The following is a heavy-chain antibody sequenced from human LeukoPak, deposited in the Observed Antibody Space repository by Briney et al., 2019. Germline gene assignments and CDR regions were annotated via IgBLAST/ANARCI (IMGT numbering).Heavy chain of an antibody. CDR2: ISYDGSNK. CDR3: AREIVGATSHAFDI. V-gene: IGHV3-30-3*01. CDR1: GFTFSSYA. J-gene: IGHJ3*02. D-gene: IGHD1-26*01. Sequence: GGSLRLSCAASGFTFSSYAMHGVRQAPGKGLEWVAVISYDGSNKYYADSVKGRFTISRDNSKNTLYLQMNSLRAEDTAVYYCAREIVGATSHAFDIWGQGTMVTVSS.